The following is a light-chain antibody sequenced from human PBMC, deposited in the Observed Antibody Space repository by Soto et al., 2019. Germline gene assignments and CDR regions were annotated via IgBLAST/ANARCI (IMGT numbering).Light chain of an antibody. Sequence: EIVLTQSTATLSMSPGERATLSCRASQSVSRFLAWYQQKPGQAPNLLIYDVSNRATGIPARFSGSGSATDFTLTISSLEPEDFAVYYCQQRSSWPITFGQGTRLEIK. CDR3: QQRSSWPIT. J-gene: IGKJ5*01. V-gene: IGKV3-11*01. CDR1: QSVSRF. CDR2: DVS.